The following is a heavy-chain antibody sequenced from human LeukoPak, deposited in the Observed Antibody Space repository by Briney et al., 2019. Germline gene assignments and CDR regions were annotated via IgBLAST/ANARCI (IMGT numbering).Heavy chain of an antibody. Sequence: SETLSLTCAVYGGSFSGYYWNWIRQPPGKGLEWIGEINHSGSTNYNPSLKSRVTISVDTSKNQFSLKLSSVTAADTAVYYCARGDYYGSGRIWGQGTMVTVSS. CDR1: GGSFSGYY. CDR2: INHSGST. CDR3: ARGDYYGSGRI. V-gene: IGHV4-34*01. D-gene: IGHD3-10*01. J-gene: IGHJ3*02.